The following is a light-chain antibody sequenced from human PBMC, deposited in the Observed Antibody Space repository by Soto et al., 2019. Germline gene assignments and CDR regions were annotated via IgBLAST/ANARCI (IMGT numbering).Light chain of an antibody. J-gene: IGKJ2*01. Sequence: EIVLTQSPATLSLSPGERATLSCRASQSVGNNLAWYQQKPGQAPGLLIYEASTRATGIPARFSGSGSGTDFTLTISSLEPEDFAVYYCQQRGDWPLYTFGQGSRLEIK. CDR2: EAS. V-gene: IGKV3-11*01. CDR3: QQRGDWPLYT. CDR1: QSVGNN.